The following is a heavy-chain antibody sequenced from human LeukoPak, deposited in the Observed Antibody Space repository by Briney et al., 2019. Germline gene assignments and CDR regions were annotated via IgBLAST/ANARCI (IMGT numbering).Heavy chain of an antibody. D-gene: IGHD4-11*01. J-gene: IGHJ6*03. CDR3: ARGRVSSSTWYSTYYYYFYMDV. CDR2: IYYSGST. V-gene: IGHV4-59*01. CDR1: GCFISSYF. Sequence: SETLFPTCTVSGCFISSYFWSWIQQPPGKGLEGVGYIYYSGSTNYNPSLKSRVTISVDTSKNLFSLRLRSVTAADTAVYFCARGRVSSSTWYSTYYYYFYMDVWGKGTTVTVSS.